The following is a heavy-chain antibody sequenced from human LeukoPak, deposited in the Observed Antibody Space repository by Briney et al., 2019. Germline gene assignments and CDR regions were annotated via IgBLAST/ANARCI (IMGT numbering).Heavy chain of an antibody. CDR1: GFTVSSNY. V-gene: IGHV3-66*01. Sequence: GGSLRLSCAASGFTVSSNYMSWVRQAPGKGLEWVSVIYSGGSTYYADSVKGRFTISRDNSKNTLYLQMNSLRAEDTAVYYCAKDVGEQLWFPDYWGQGTLVTVSS. CDR3: AKDVGEQLWFPDY. J-gene: IGHJ4*02. CDR2: IYSGGST. D-gene: IGHD5-18*01.